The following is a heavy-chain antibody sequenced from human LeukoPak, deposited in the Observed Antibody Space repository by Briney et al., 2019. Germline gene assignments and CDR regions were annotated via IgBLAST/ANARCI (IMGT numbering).Heavy chain of an antibody. CDR1: GFTFSSYG. D-gene: IGHD5-12*01. Sequence: PGRSLRLSCAASGFTFSSYGMHWVRQAPGKGLEWVAVISYDGSNKYYADSVKGRFTISRDNSKNTLYLQMNSLRAEDTAVYYCAKDVGPIVATISYYYYGMDVWGQGTTVTVSS. CDR2: ISYDGSNK. V-gene: IGHV3-30*18. CDR3: AKDVGPIVATISYYYYGMDV. J-gene: IGHJ6*02.